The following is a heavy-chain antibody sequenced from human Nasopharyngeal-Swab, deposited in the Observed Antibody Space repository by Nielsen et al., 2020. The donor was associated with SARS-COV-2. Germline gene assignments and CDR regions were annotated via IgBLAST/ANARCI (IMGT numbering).Heavy chain of an antibody. CDR1: GGSISSGSIRSYY. V-gene: IGHV4-61*01. J-gene: IGHJ4*02. CDR2: FSYTGIT. D-gene: IGHD1-26*01. CDR3: AREVVGGLVDS. Sequence: SETLSLTCTVSGGSISSGSIRSYYWSWIRQPPGKGLEWIGYFSYTGITNYNPSLKSRVTISVDMSKNKFSLKLSSVAAADTAVYYCAREVVGGLVDSWGQGTLVTVSS.